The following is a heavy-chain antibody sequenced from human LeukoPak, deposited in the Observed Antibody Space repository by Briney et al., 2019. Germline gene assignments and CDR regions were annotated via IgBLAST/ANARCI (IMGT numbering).Heavy chain of an antibody. D-gene: IGHD5-24*01. CDR3: AKAPVEMATITVTDY. CDR1: GLTFSSYA. Sequence: GRSLRLSCAASGLTFSSYAMSWVRQAPGKGLEWVSAISGSGGSTYYADSVKGRFTISRDNSKNTPYLQMNSLRAEDTAVYYCAKAPVEMATITVTDYWGQGTLVSVSS. CDR2: ISGSGGST. J-gene: IGHJ4*02. V-gene: IGHV3-23*01.